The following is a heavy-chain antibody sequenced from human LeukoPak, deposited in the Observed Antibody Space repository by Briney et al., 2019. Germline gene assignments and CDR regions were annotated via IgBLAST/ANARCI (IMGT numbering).Heavy chain of an antibody. CDR3: ARGRQDVTMIVVVMTAVSYYLDV. CDR2: MNPSGST. CDR1: GGSFSGYY. V-gene: IGHV4-34*01. D-gene: IGHD3-22*01. J-gene: IGHJ6*03. Sequence: SESLSLTCAVYGGSFSGYYWTWIRQTPGKGLEWSGEMNPSGSTNYNPSLKSRVTISVDTSKNQFSLKLSSVTAADTAVYYCARGRQDVTMIVVVMTAVSYYLDVWGKGTTVTVS.